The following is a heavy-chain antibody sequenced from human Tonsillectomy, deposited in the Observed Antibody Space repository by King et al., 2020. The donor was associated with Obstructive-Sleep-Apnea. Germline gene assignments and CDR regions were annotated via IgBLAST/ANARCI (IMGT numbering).Heavy chain of an antibody. CDR3: ARQKDYSGHEVEY. CDR1: GGSIRSGGYN. V-gene: IGHV4-31*03. J-gene: IGHJ4*02. D-gene: IGHD4-11*01. Sequence: QLQESGPGLVKPSQTLSLTCTVSGGSIRSGGYNWSWIRQHPGKGLEWIGYISYSGSTDYNPSLKSRVSISVDTSQRQFSLRPSSVTAADTAVYYCARQKDYSGHEVEYWGQGTLVTVSS. CDR2: ISYSGST.